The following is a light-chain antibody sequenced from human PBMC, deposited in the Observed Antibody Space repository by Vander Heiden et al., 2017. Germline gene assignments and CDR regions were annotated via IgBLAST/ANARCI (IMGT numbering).Light chain of an antibody. J-gene: IGKJ5*01. CDR3: QQYGTSPVT. CDR2: GTS. Sequence: EIVLTQSPDTLSLSPGERATLSCRASQIVNSNFLAWYQQKPGQAPRLLMSGTSTRATGVPDRFSGGGSETDFTLTVNRLESEDCAVYFCQQYGTSPVTFGQGTRLELK. CDR1: QIVNSNF. V-gene: IGKV3-20*01.